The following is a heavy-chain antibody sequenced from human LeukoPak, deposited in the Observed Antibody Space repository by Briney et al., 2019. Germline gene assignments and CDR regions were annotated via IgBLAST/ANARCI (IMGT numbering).Heavy chain of an antibody. J-gene: IGHJ4*02. CDR3: ARDRFGYGGVDY. D-gene: IGHD4-23*01. V-gene: IGHV3-48*02. CDR2: ISSSSSTI. CDR1: GFTFSSYS. Sequence: QPGRSLRLSCAAPGFTFSSYSMNSVRQAPGKGLEWVSYISSSSSTIYYADSVKGRFTISRDNAKNSLYLQMNSLRDEDTAVYYCARDRFGYGGVDYWGQGTLVTVSS.